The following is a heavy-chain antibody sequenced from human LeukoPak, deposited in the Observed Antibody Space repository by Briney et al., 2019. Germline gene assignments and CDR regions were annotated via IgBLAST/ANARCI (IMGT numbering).Heavy chain of an antibody. CDR2: ISWNSGSI. J-gene: IGHJ4*02. CDR3: AKGGFLEWLSGSVDY. CDR1: GFTFDDYA. V-gene: IGHV3-9*01. D-gene: IGHD3-3*01. Sequence: GGSLRLSCAASGFTFDDYAMHWVRQAPGKGLEWVSGISWNSGSIGYADSVKGRFTISRDNAKNSLYLQMNSLRAEDTALYYCAKGGFLEWLSGSVDYWGQGTLVTVSS.